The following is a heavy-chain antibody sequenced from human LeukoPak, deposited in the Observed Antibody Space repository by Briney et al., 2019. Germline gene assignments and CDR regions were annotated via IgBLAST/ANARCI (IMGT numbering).Heavy chain of an antibody. Sequence: GGSLRLSSAASGFTFSHYSMNWVRQAPGKGLEWISYIGISSGNTKYAGSVKGRFTISGDKAKNSVYLQMNSLRVEDAAVYYCARDTKYAFDNWGQGTLVTVSS. J-gene: IGHJ4*02. D-gene: IGHD2-2*01. CDR2: IGISSGNT. CDR1: GFTFSHYS. CDR3: ARDTKYAFDN. V-gene: IGHV3-48*01.